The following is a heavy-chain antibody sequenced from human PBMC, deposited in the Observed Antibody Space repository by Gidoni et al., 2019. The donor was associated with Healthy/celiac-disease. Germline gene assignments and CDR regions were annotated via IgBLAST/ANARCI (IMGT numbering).Heavy chain of an antibody. V-gene: IGHV3-49*05. J-gene: IGHJ4*02. D-gene: IGHD5-18*01. Sequence: EVQLVESGGGLVKQGRSLRLSCTASGFTFGDSAMSWFRQAPGKGLEWVGFIRSKAYGGTTEYAASVKGRFTISRDDSKSIAYLQMNSLKTEDTAVYYCTRFPLGYSYGHTPYWGQGTLVTVSS. CDR2: IRSKAYGGTT. CDR1: GFTFGDSA. CDR3: TRFPLGYSYGHTPY.